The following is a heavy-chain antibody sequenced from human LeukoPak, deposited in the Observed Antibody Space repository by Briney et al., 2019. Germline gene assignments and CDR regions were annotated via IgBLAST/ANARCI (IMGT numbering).Heavy chain of an antibody. J-gene: IGHJ4*02. Sequence: GGSLRLSCAASGFTVSSNHMSWVRQAPGKGLEWVSVIYSGGSTYYADSVKGRFTISRDTSKNTLYLQMNSLRAEDTAVYYCARVNINNWHSCDYWGQGTLVTVSS. V-gene: IGHV3-53*01. D-gene: IGHD1-1*01. CDR2: IYSGGST. CDR1: GFTVSSNH. CDR3: ARVNINNWHSCDY.